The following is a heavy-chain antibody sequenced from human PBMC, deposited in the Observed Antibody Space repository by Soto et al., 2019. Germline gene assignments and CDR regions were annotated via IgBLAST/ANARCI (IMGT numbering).Heavy chain of an antibody. CDR2: ISYDGSNK. D-gene: IGHD6-19*01. J-gene: IGHJ6*02. CDR3: ARDEPIAVAPYYYNGMDV. CDR1: GFTFSSYA. Sequence: PGGSLRLSCAASGFTFSSYAMHWVRQAPGKGLEWVAVISYDGSNKYYADSVKGRFTISRDNSKNTLYLQMNSLRAEDTAVYYCARDEPIAVAPYYYNGMDVWGQRTTVTVSS. V-gene: IGHV3-30-3*01.